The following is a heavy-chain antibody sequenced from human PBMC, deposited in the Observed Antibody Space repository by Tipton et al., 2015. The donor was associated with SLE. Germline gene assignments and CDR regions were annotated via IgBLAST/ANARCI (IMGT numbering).Heavy chain of an antibody. CDR1: GGSIRSSSNY. CDR3: ARDPGRYDFGPYGMDV. Sequence: TLSLTCTVSGGSIRSSSNYWGWIRQSPGKGLEWIGNIYYSGSTYYNPSLKSRVTISVDTSTNQFSLKLSSVTAADTAVYYCARDPGRYDFGPYGMDVWGQGTTVTVSS. V-gene: IGHV4-39*07. CDR2: IYYSGST. D-gene: IGHD3-3*01. J-gene: IGHJ6*02.